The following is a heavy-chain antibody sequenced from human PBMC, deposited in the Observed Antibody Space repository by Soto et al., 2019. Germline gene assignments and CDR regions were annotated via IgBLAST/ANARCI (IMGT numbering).Heavy chain of an antibody. J-gene: IGHJ6*03. CDR1: GASIDSSAYY. CDR3: ARHRPYYYYYYMDV. V-gene: IGHV4-39*01. Sequence: PSETLSLTCSVSGASIDSSAYYWAWIRQPPGKGLEWIGSIFYSGTAYYSPSLAGRVTMSVDTSKNQFSLKLSSVTAADTAVYYCARHRPYYYYYYMDVWGKGTTVTVSS. CDR2: IFYSGTA.